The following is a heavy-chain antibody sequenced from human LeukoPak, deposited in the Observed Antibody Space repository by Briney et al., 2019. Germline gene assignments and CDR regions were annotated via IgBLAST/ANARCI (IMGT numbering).Heavy chain of an antibody. V-gene: IGHV3-11*04. CDR3: ARDSSSWPGDY. J-gene: IGHJ4*02. CDR1: GFTFSDSY. D-gene: IGHD6-13*01. CDR2: ISGSGHDI. Sequence: SGGSLRLSCAASGFTFSDSYMTWVRQAPGKGVEWVAYISGSGHDINYSDSVKGRFTISRDNAKNSLYLQMSSLRVEDTAVYYCARDSSSWPGDYWGQGTLVTVSS.